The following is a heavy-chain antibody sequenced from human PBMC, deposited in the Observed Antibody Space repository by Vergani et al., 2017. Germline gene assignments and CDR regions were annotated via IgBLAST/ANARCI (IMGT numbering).Heavy chain of an antibody. V-gene: IGHV3-33*01. CDR2: TWTDGSNK. CDR1: GFTFRSYG. CDR3: AREEKGVLGFAY. Sequence: QVQLVESGGGVFQPGRSLRLSCAASGFTFRSYGMHWVRQAPGKGLEWVAVTWTDGSNKYYADSVKGRFTISRDNSENTLFLQMNSLRAEDTAVYYCAREEKGVLGFAYWGQGTLVTVSS. J-gene: IGHJ4*02. D-gene: IGHD3-10*01.